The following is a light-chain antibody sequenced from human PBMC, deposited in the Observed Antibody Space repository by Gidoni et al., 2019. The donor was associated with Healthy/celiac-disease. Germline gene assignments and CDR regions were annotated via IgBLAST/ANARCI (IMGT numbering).Light chain of an antibody. CDR2: EVS. CDR3: SSYTSSSTWV. Sequence: QSALTQPASVSGYPGQAITISCPGTSSDVGGYNYVAWYQQHPGKAPKLMIYEVSNRPSGVSNRFSGSKSGNTASLTISGLQAEDEADYYCSSYTSSSTWVFGGGTKLTVL. CDR1: SSDVGGYNY. V-gene: IGLV2-14*01. J-gene: IGLJ3*02.